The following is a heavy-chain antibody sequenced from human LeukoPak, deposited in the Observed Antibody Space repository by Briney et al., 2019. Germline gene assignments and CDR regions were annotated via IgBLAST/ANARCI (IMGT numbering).Heavy chain of an antibody. J-gene: IGHJ4*02. D-gene: IGHD3-22*01. CDR1: GGSIGSYY. Sequence: SETLSLTCTVSGGSIGSYYWSWIRQPPGKGLEWIGYIYYSGSTNYNPSLKSRVTISVDTSKNQFSLKLSSVTAADTAVYYCARSWYDSSAQPFDYWGQGTLVTVSS. CDR3: ARSWYDSSAQPFDY. CDR2: IYYSGST. V-gene: IGHV4-59*01.